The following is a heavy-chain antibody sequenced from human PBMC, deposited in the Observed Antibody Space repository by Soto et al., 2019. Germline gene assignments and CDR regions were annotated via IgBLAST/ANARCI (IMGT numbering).Heavy chain of an antibody. J-gene: IGHJ4*02. D-gene: IGHD2-2*01. Sequence: ASVKVSCKASGYTFTSYGISWVRQAPGQGLEWMGWISAYNGNTNYAQKLQGRVTMTTDTSTSTAYMELRSLRSDDTAVYYCARSKVVPAASTLEIWGKGTLCTVSS. CDR3: ARSKVVPAASTLEI. V-gene: IGHV1-18*01. CDR2: ISAYNGNT. CDR1: GYTFTSYG.